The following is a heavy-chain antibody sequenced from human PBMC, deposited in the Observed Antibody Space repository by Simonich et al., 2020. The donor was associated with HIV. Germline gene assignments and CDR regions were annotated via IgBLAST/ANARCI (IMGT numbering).Heavy chain of an antibody. V-gene: IGHV3-9*01. Sequence: EVQLVESGGGLVQAGRSLRLSCAASGFTFDDYAMYWVRQVAGKGWESVAGISWNSGKIHYADSVKGRFPISRDNAKNSLYLQMNSLTSEDTALYYCAKDRIVGATTYYFDYWGQGTLVTVSS. J-gene: IGHJ4*02. D-gene: IGHD1-26*01. CDR2: ISWNSGKI. CDR1: GFTFDDYA. CDR3: AKDRIVGATTYYFDY.